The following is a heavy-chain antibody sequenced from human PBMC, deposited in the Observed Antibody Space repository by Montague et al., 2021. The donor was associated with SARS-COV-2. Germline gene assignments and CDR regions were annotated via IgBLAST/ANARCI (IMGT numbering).Heavy chain of an antibody. CDR1: GGSICSSSYY. CDR2: IYYSGTT. D-gene: IGHD3-10*01. V-gene: IGHV4-39*01. J-gene: IGHJ4*02. Sequence: SETLSLTCTVSGGSICSSSYYWGWIRQPPGKGLEWIGSIYYSGTTYYNPSLKSRVTISVDTSKNQFSLKLSSVTAADTAVYYCARHVRSLMVRGPDFDYWGQGTLVTVSS. CDR3: ARHVRSLMVRGPDFDY.